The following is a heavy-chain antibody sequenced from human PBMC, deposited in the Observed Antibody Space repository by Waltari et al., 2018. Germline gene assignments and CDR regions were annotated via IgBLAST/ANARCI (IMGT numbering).Heavy chain of an antibody. CDR2: INPSGGST. D-gene: IGHD2-21*01. Sequence: QVQLVQSGAEVKKPGASVKISCKTSEYTFASSSVHWVRQAPGQGVEWMGIINPSGGSTIYAQRFQCRVTMTRDTSTSTVYMELSSLKAEETAVYYCATDTGALWMDVWGQGTTVTVSS. V-gene: IGHV1-46*01. CDR3: ATDTGALWMDV. CDR1: EYTFASSS. J-gene: IGHJ6*02.